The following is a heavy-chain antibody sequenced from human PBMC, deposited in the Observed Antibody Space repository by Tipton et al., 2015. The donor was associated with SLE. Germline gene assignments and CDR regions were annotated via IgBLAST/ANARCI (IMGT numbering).Heavy chain of an antibody. V-gene: IGHV4-30-2*01. CDR2: IYHSGST. D-gene: IGHD3-16*01. Sequence: TLSLTCAVSGGSISSGGYSWSWIRQPPGKGLEWIGYIYHSGSTYYNPSLKSRVTISVDRSKNQFSLKLSSVTAADTAVYYCARDREGYDYTRPFDIWGQGTMVTVSS. CDR1: GGSISSGGYS. CDR3: ARDREGYDYTRPFDI. J-gene: IGHJ3*02.